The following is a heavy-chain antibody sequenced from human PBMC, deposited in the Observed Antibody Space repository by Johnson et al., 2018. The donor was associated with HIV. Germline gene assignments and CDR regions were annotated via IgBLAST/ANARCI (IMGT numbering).Heavy chain of an antibody. Sequence: QVLLVESGGGVVQPGGSLRLSCAASGFTFSSYGMHWVRQAPGKGLEWVAFIRYDGRNKYYADSVKGRFTISRDNSKNTLYLQMNSLRAEDTAVYYCAKASNYYDSSRHAFDIWGQGTMVTVSS. CDR2: IRYDGRNK. V-gene: IGHV3-30*02. CDR1: GFTFSSYG. CDR3: AKASNYYDSSRHAFDI. J-gene: IGHJ3*02. D-gene: IGHD3-22*01.